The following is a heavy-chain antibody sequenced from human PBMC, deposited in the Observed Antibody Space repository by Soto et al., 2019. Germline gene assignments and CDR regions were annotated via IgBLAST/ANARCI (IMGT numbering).Heavy chain of an antibody. Sequence: QVQLVESGGGVVQPGRSLRLSCAASGFTFSSYAMHWVRQAPGKGLEWVAVISYDGSNKYYADSVKGRFTISRDNSKTTLYLHMNSLRAADTAVYYCASITRLYEYVWGSSLYYYGMDVWGQGTTVTVSS. J-gene: IGHJ6*02. CDR3: ASITRLYEYVWGSSLYYYGMDV. CDR1: GFTFSSYA. D-gene: IGHD3-16*01. V-gene: IGHV3-30-3*01. CDR2: ISYDGSNK.